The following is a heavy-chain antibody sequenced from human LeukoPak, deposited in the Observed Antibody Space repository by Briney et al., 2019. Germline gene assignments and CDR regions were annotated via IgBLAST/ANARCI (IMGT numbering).Heavy chain of an antibody. CDR1: GFTFSSYA. V-gene: IGHV3-23*01. D-gene: IGHD3-10*01. CDR3: AKVDNYYGSESYPFFDY. Sequence: PGGSLRLSCAASGFTFSSYAMSWVRQAPVKGLEWVSAISGSGGSTYYADSVKGRFTISRDNSKNTLYLQMNSLRAEDTAVYYCAKVDNYYGSESYPFFDYWGQGTLVTVSS. CDR2: ISGSGGST. J-gene: IGHJ4*02.